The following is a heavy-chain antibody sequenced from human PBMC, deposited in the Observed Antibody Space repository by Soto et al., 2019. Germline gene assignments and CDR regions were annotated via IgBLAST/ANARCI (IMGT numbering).Heavy chain of an antibody. Sequence: SETLSLTCTVSGGSVSSGSYYWSWIRQPPGTGLEWIGYIYYSGSTNYNPSLKSRVTISVDTSKNQFSLKLSSVTAADTAVYYCARGGRGIAAAGTFFDYWGQGTLVTVSS. CDR2: IYYSGST. CDR3: ARGGRGIAAAGTFFDY. J-gene: IGHJ4*02. D-gene: IGHD6-13*01. V-gene: IGHV4-61*01. CDR1: GGSVSSGSYY.